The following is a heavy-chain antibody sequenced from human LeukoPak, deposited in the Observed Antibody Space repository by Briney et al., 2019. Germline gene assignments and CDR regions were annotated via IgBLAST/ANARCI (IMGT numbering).Heavy chain of an antibody. D-gene: IGHD3-3*01. V-gene: IGHV3-30*04. CDR3: AKTRGKSYYDFWGGYYSYYYYYMDV. CDR1: GFTFSSYA. Sequence: GGSLRLSCAASGFTFSSYAMHWVRQAPGKGLEWVAVISYDGSNKYYADSVKGRFTISRDNAKNSLYLQMNSLRAEDTAVYYCAKTRGKSYYDFWGGYYSYYYYYMDVWGKGTTVTVSS. CDR2: ISYDGSNK. J-gene: IGHJ6*03.